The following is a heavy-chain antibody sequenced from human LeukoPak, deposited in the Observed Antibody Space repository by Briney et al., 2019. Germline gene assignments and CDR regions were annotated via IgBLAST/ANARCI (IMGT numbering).Heavy chain of an antibody. J-gene: IGHJ3*02. V-gene: IGHV4-59*01. D-gene: IGHD1-26*01. CDR2: IYYSGST. CDR3: ARHDPIVGTPDAFDI. CDR1: GGSISSYY. Sequence: SETLSLTCTVSGGSISSYYWSWIRQPPGKGLEWIGYIYYSGSTNYNPSLKSRVTISVDTSKNQFSLKLSSVTAADTAVYYCARHDPIVGTPDAFDIWGQGTMVTVSS.